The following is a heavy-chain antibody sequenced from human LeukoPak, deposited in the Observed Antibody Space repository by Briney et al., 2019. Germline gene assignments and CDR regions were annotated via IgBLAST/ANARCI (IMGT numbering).Heavy chain of an antibody. D-gene: IGHD3-9*01. CDR2: IYYSGST. Sequence: SETLSLTCTVSGGSIRSYYWSWIRQPPGKGLEWIGYIYYSGSTNYNPSLKSRVTISVDTSKNQFSLKLSSVTAADTAVYYCAREGPKAYYDILTGYFPDAFDIWGQGTMVTVSS. CDR3: AREGPKAYYDILTGYFPDAFDI. CDR1: GGSIRSYY. J-gene: IGHJ3*02. V-gene: IGHV4-59*01.